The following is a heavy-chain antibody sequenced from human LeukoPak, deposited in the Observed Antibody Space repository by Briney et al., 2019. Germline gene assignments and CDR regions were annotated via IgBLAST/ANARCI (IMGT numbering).Heavy chain of an antibody. CDR2: IIPILGIT. D-gene: IGHD6-13*01. Sequence: SVKVSCKASGGTFSSYAISWVRQAPGQGLEWMGRIIPILGITNYAQKFQGRVTITADKSTSTAYMELSSLRSEDTAVYYCASRALGSSWAYYYGMDVWGQGTTVTVSS. J-gene: IGHJ6*02. CDR1: GGTFSSYA. CDR3: ASRALGSSWAYYYGMDV. V-gene: IGHV1-69*04.